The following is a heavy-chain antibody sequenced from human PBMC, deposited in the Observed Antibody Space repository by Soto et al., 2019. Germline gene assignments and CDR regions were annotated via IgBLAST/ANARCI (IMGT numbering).Heavy chain of an antibody. V-gene: IGHV4-30-4*01. J-gene: IGHJ6*02. Sequence: SETLSLTCTVSGGSISSGDYYWSWIRQPPGKGRGGIGYIYYSGSTYYTPSLKSRVTISVDTSKNQFSLKLSSVTAADTAVYYCARVPRDCSSTSCGGYYYYGMDVWGQGTTVTVSS. CDR2: IYYSGST. CDR1: GGSISSGDYY. D-gene: IGHD2-2*01. CDR3: ARVPRDCSSTSCGGYYYYGMDV.